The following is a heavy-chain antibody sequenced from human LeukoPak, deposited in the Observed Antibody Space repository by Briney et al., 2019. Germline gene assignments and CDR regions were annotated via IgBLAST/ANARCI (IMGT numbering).Heavy chain of an antibody. D-gene: IGHD3-9*01. CDR1: GSAVSSDDHF. CDR3: ARAPYDILTGYFLFDS. J-gene: IGHJ4*02. Sequence: SETLSLTCAVSGSAVSSDDHFWSWIRQPPGRGLEWIGYIYHRGSTSYNPSLRSRVTVSLDKSRNQFSLNLYSVTAADTAVYYCARAPYDILTGYFLFDSWGQGTLITVSS. V-gene: IGHV4-30-2*01. CDR2: IYHRGST.